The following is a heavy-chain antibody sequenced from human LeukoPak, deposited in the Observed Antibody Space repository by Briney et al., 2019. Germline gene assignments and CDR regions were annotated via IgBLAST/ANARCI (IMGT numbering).Heavy chain of an antibody. CDR3: ARDLYSSSWTLYLDY. CDR2: IRSSSSTI. J-gene: IGHJ4*02. D-gene: IGHD6-13*01. Sequence: PGGSLRLSCAVSGFTFSSYSMNWVRQAPGKGLEWLSYIRSSSSTIYYADSVKGRFTISRDNAKNSLYLQINSLRAEDTAVYYCARDLYSSSWTLYLDYWGQGTLVTVSS. CDR1: GFTFSSYS. V-gene: IGHV3-48*01.